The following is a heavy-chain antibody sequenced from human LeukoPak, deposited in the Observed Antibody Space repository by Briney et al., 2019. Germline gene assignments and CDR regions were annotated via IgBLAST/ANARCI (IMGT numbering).Heavy chain of an antibody. CDR2: INPSGGST. CDR3: ARGDYDSTPFDY. D-gene: IGHD3-3*01. Sequence: ASVKVSCKASGSTFTSYYMHWVRQAPGQGLEWMGIINPSGGSTSYAQKFQGRVTMTRDMSTSTVYMELSRLRSEDTVVYYCARGDYDSTPFDYWGQGTLVTVSS. J-gene: IGHJ4*02. V-gene: IGHV1-46*01. CDR1: GSTFTSYY.